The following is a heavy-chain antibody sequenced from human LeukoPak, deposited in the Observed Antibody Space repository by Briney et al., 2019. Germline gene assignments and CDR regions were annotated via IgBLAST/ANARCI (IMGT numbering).Heavy chain of an antibody. D-gene: IGHD3-22*01. CDR3: TTYYDSSGSFDY. Sequence: GGSLGLSCAASGFTFSNAWMSWVRQAPGKGLEWVGRIKSKTDGGTTDYAAPVKGRFTISRDDSKNTLYLQMNSLKTEDTAVYYCTTYYDSSGSFDYWGQGTLVTVSS. V-gene: IGHV3-15*01. CDR1: GFTFSNAW. J-gene: IGHJ4*02. CDR2: IKSKTDGGTT.